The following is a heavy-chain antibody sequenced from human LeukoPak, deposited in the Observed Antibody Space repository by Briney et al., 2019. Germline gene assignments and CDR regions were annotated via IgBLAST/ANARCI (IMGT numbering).Heavy chain of an antibody. CDR3: ARGGSYGPEDY. Sequence: SETLSLTCTVSGGSISSYYWSWLRQPAGKGLEWIGRIYTSGSTNYNPSLKSRVTMSVDTSKNQFSLKLSSVTAADTAVYDRARGGSYGPEDYWGQGTLVTVSS. CDR2: IYTSGST. CDR1: GGSISSYY. J-gene: IGHJ4*02. D-gene: IGHD5-18*01. V-gene: IGHV4-4*07.